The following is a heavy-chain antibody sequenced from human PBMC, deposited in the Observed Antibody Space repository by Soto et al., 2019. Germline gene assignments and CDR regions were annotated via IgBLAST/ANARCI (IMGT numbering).Heavy chain of an antibody. V-gene: IGHV3-23*01. CDR2: IDASGGTT. CDR1: GFTFSIYA. CDR3: VRERPLGV. Sequence: EGQLLESGGRLVQPGASLRLSCAASGFTFSIYAMSWARQAPGKGLEWVSVIDASGGTTYTDSVKGRFTISRDNSKNTLYLQMNSLRVEDTAVYYCVRERPLGVWGQGTTVTVSS. J-gene: IGHJ6*02. D-gene: IGHD6-6*01.